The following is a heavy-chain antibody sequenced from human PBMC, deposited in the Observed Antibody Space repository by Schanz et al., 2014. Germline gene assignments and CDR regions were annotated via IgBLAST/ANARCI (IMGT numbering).Heavy chain of an antibody. CDR2: IKQDGSEK. V-gene: IGHV3-7*05. J-gene: IGHJ6*02. Sequence: VQMVESGGGVVQPGRSLRLSCAASGFAFSVYGMHWVRQAPGKGLEWVANIKQDGSEKYYVDAVKGRFTISRDNAKNSMYLQMNSLRAEDTAVFYCAKGMGYCSGGTCYDYYYYGLDVWGQGTTVTVSS. CDR3: AKGMGYCSGGTCYDYYYYGLDV. CDR1: GFAFSVYG. D-gene: IGHD2-15*01.